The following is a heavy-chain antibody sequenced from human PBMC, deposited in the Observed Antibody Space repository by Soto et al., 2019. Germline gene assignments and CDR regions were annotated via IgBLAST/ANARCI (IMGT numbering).Heavy chain of an antibody. V-gene: IGHV3-23*01. Sequence: EVQLLESGGGLVQPGGSLRLSCAASGFTFSSYAMSWVRQAPGKGLEWVSAISGSGGSTYYADSVKGRFTISRDNSKNTLYLQMNSLRAEDTAVYYCAKSGHYDILTGYISVGYHWFDPWGQGTLVTVSS. CDR1: GFTFSSYA. CDR3: AKSGHYDILTGYISVGYHWFDP. D-gene: IGHD3-9*01. J-gene: IGHJ5*02. CDR2: ISGSGGST.